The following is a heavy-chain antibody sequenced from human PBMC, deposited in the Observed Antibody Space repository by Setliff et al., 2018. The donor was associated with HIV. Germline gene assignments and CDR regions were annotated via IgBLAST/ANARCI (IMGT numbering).Heavy chain of an antibody. D-gene: IGHD3-16*02. Sequence: PSETLSLTCTVSGGSISSGGYYWSWIRQHPGKGLEWIGYIYYSGSTYYNPSLKSRVTISVDTSMNQFSLKLSSVTAADTAVYYCARVPPLKAFGGVISLYYFDYWGQGTLVTVSS. CDR2: IYYSGST. V-gene: IGHV4-31*03. CDR1: GGSISSGGYY. CDR3: ARVPPLKAFGGVISLYYFDY. J-gene: IGHJ4*02.